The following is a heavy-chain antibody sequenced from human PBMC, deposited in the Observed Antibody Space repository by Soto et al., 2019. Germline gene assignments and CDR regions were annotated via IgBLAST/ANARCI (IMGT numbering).Heavy chain of an antibody. CDR3: ERHLYSGESSGYHGY. J-gene: IGHJ4*02. Sequence: QLQLQESGPGLVKPSETLSLTCTVSDGSISRSTFYWGWIRQPPGKGLEWIGSVHYTGSTYYNPSLKSRVTMSVDSFKNHPSLKVSFLTAEDTAVYYCERHLYSGESSGYHGYWGQGALVTVSS. CDR1: DGSISRSTFY. CDR2: VHYTGST. V-gene: IGHV4-39*01. D-gene: IGHD5-12*01.